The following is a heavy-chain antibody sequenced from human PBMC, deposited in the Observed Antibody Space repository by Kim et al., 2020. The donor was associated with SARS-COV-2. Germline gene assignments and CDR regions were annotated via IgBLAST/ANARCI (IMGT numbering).Heavy chain of an antibody. J-gene: IGHJ4*02. Sequence: YNPSLKSRVTISVDTSKNQFSLKLSSVTAADTAVYYCARDVGGYPGYFDYWGQGTLVTVSS. V-gene: IGHV4-31*02. CDR3: ARDVGGYPGYFDY. D-gene: IGHD1-26*01.